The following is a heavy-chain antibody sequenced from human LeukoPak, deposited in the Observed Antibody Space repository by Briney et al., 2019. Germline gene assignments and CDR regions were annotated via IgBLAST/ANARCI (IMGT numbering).Heavy chain of an antibody. CDR1: GFTFSSYA. CDR3: AKTPDYYGSGSSSYIDC. CDR2: ISGSGGGT. D-gene: IGHD3-10*01. Sequence: GGSLRLSCAASGFTFSSYAMSWVRHAPGKGLEWVSSISGSGGGTYYANSVKGRFTISRDNSRETLYLQMNSLRAEDTALYFCAKTPDYYGSGSSSYIDCWGQGTLVSVSS. V-gene: IGHV3-23*01. J-gene: IGHJ4*02.